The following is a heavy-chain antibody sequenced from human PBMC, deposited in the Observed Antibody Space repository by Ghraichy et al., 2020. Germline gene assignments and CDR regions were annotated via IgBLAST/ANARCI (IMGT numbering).Heavy chain of an antibody. D-gene: IGHD3-16*01. V-gene: IGHV1-2*02. J-gene: IGHJ6*02. CDR3: ARGLNQGDVLYGYYYYYYGMDV. CDR2: INPNSGAT. CDR1: GYTFTSHF. Sequence: ASVKVSCETSGYTFTSHFIHWVRQAPGQGLEWMGWINPNSGATNHAQKFQARVTVTRDASISTAYMELYSLRSDDTAVYYCARGLNQGDVLYGYYYYYYGMDVWGQGTTVTVSS.